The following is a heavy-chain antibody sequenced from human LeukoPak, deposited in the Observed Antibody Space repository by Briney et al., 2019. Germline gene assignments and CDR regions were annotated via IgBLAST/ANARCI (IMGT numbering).Heavy chain of an antibody. CDR3: AREKGGAAAVDWYFDL. CDR2: IYTSGST. V-gene: IGHV4-61*02. D-gene: IGHD6-13*01. Sequence: PSETLSLTCTVSGGSISSGSYYWSWIRQPAGKGLEWIGRIYTSGSTNYNPSLKSRVTISVDTSKNQFSLKLSSVTAADTAVYYCAREKGGAAAVDWYFDLWGRGTLVTVSS. J-gene: IGHJ2*01. CDR1: GGSISSGSYY.